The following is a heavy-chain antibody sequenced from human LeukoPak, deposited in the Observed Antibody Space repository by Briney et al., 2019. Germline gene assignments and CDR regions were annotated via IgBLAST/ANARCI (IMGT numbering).Heavy chain of an antibody. V-gene: IGHV1-2*02. CDR2: NNPNSGGA. CDR1: GNTFTGYF. J-gene: IGHJ3*02. Sequence: ASVKVSCEVSGNTFTGYFIHWVRQAPGQGFEWMGWNNPNSGGANYAQKFQRRVTMTRAPSITTAFLELSRLRSDDTAVYFCATLDAFDMWGQGTMVTVSS. CDR3: ATLDAFDM.